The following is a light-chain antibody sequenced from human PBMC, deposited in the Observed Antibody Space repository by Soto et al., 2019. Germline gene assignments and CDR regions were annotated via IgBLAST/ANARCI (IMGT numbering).Light chain of an antibody. CDR1: QSVTSN. J-gene: IGKJ5*01. CDR2: AAS. CDR3: QQYNNWPAIT. Sequence: EIVLKQFSDTLAVSSGEMATLSCWASQSVTSNLAWYQQERGQAPSLLLYAASTRVTGIPARFSGSGCGTESTLTIGRLQSEDSAVYYCQQYNNWPAITFGQGTRLE. V-gene: IGKV3D-15*01.